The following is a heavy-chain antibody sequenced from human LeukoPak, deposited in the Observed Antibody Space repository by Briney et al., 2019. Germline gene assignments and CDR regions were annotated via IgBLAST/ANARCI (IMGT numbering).Heavy chain of an antibody. J-gene: IGHJ4*02. D-gene: IGHD2-2*01. Sequence: GGSLRLSCAASGFTFSSYSMNWVRQAPGKGLEWVSSISSSSSYIYYADSVKGRFTISRDNAKNSLYLQMNSLRAEDTAVYYCARVRFVPAATGRIDYWGQGTLVTVSS. CDR1: GFTFSSYS. CDR3: ARVRFVPAATGRIDY. CDR2: ISSSSSYI. V-gene: IGHV3-21*01.